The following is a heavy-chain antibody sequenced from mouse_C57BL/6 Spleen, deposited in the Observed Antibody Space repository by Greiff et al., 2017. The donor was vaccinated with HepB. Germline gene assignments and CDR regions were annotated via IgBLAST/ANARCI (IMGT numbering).Heavy chain of an antibody. CDR1: GFTFTSYW. CDR3: TSTTVAYFDY. D-gene: IGHD1-1*01. CDR2: IHPNSGST. J-gene: IGHJ2*01. V-gene: IGHV1-64*01. Sequence: QVQLQQPGAELVKPGASVTLSCKASGFTFTSYWMHWVKRRPGKGLEWIGMIHPNSGSTNYKEPFKSKATLTVDTSTSTAYMQLSSLTSEDSAVYYWTSTTVAYFDYWGQGTTLTVSS.